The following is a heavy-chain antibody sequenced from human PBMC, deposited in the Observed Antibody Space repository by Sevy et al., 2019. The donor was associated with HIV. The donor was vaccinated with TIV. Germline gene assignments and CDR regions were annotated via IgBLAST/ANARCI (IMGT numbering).Heavy chain of an antibody. J-gene: IGHJ5*02. CDR3: ARLAWETKLELRHNWFDP. CDR2: IYPGDSDT. V-gene: IGHV5-51*01. D-gene: IGHD1-7*01. CDR1: GYGFTSYW. Sequence: GESLKISCKGSGYGFTSYWIGWVRQMPGKGLEWMGIIYPGDSDTRYSPSFQGQVTISADKSISTAYLQWSSLKASDTAMYYCARLAWETKLELRHNWFDPWGQGTLVTVSS.